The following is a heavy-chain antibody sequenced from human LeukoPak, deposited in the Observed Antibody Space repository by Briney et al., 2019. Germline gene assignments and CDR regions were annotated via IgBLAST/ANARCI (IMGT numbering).Heavy chain of an antibody. J-gene: IGHJ4*02. CDR2: IIPMFGTA. Sequence: ASVKVSCKASGGTFSNYAITWVRQAPGQGLEWMGGIIPMFGTANYAQKFQGRVTITADESTSTAYMELSSLRSEDTAVYYCARVVGTVTTALALYYWGQGTLVTVSS. D-gene: IGHD4-17*01. CDR3: ARVVGTVTTALALYY. CDR1: GGTFSNYA. V-gene: IGHV1-69*13.